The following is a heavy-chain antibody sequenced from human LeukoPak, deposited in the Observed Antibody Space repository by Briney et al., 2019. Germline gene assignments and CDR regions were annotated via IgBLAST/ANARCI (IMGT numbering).Heavy chain of an antibody. Sequence: SETLSLTCAVYGGSFSGYHWTWIRQSPGKGLEWIGDINPSGSTYYNPSLKSRLTISVDTSKNQFCLKLRYVTAADTAVYYCARGRHDITMIVVVMTSVSYYLDVWGKGTTVTVS. CDR3: ARGRHDITMIVVVMTSVSYYLDV. V-gene: IGHV4-34*01. CDR1: GGSFSGYH. CDR2: INPSGST. D-gene: IGHD3-22*01. J-gene: IGHJ6*03.